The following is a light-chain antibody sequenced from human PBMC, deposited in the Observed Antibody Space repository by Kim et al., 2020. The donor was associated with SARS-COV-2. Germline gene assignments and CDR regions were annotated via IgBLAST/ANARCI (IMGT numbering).Light chain of an antibody. Sequence: RATINCKSSQIVLYSSHNKNYLAWYQQKPRQPPNLLIYWASARESRDPDRFSGGGSGTDFTLTISSLQAEDVAVYYCQQYYTTPYTFGQGTKLEI. CDR2: WAS. CDR3: QQYYTTPYT. V-gene: IGKV4-1*01. J-gene: IGKJ2*01. CDR1: QIVLYSSHNKNY.